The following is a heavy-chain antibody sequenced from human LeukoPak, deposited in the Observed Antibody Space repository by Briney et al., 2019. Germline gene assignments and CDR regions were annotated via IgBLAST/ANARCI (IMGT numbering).Heavy chain of an antibody. CDR1: GFTFSSHG. D-gene: IGHD6-13*01. V-gene: IGHV3-30*03. Sequence: GRSLRLSCAASGFTFSSHGMHWVRQAPGKGLEWVALMSYDGTNKVYADSAKGRFTISRDNSKNTLYLEMNNLRAEDTAVYYCARGGAVAGIMDVWGKGTTVTVSS. CDR3: ARGGAVAGIMDV. J-gene: IGHJ6*04. CDR2: MSYDGTNK.